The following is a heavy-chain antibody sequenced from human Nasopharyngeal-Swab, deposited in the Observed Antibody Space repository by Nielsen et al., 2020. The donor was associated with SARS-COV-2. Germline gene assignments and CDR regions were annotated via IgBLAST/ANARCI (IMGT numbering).Heavy chain of an antibody. V-gene: IGHV3-73*01. J-gene: IGHJ4*02. CDR3: TTDFYFDY. CDR2: IGDKDHNYAT. Sequence: VRQAPGKGLEWVGRIGDKDHNYATTYGASVQGRLTISRDDSKNTAFLQMDSLKTEDTALYYCTTDFYFDYWGQGTLVTVSS.